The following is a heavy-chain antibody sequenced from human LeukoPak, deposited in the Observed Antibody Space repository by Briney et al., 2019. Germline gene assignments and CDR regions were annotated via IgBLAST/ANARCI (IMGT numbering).Heavy chain of an antibody. J-gene: IGHJ4*02. D-gene: IGHD6-13*01. Sequence: GGSLSLSCAASGFTVNSNYMSWVRQAPGKGLEWVSVIHSGGNTYYADSVKGRFTISRDNPKNTLYLLMNSLRAEDTAVYYCAREVSYRSSWYLDYWGQGTLVTVSS. V-gene: IGHV3-53*01. CDR2: IHSGGNT. CDR3: AREVSYRSSWYLDY. CDR1: GFTVNSNY.